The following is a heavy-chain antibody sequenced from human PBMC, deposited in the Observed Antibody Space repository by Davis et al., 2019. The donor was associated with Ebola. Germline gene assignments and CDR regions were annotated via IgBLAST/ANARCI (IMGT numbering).Heavy chain of an antibody. J-gene: IGHJ4*02. CDR2: INHSGST. CDR3: AREEYYYDSSGYYYIGEFAY. V-gene: IGHV4-34*01. CDR1: GGSFSGYY. Sequence: MPSETLSLTCAVYGGSFSGYYWSWIRQPPGKGLEWIGEINHSGSTNYNPSLKSRVTISVDTSKNQFSLRLTSVTAADTAVYYCAREEYYYDSSGYYYIGEFAYWGQGTLVTVSS. D-gene: IGHD3-22*01.